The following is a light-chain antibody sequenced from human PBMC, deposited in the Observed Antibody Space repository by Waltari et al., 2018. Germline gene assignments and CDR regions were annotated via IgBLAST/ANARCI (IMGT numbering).Light chain of an antibody. Sequence: QSALTQPASVSGSPVQSITISCTGASGDVGAYNYVSWYQQHPGKAPKLMIYDVSVRPSGVSNRFSGSKSGNTASLTISGLQAEDEADYYCCSYTSSSTWVFGGGTKLTVL. CDR2: DVS. CDR3: CSYTSSSTWV. CDR1: SGDVGAYNY. J-gene: IGLJ3*02. V-gene: IGLV2-14*03.